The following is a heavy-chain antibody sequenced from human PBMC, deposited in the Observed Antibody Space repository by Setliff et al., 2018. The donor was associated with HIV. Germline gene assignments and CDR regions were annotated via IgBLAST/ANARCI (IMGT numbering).Heavy chain of an antibody. J-gene: IGHJ6*04. CDR3: ARLGEHDTGDLDV. Sequence: KTSETLSLTCKVSGDSISSGGYYWTWIRKPAGKGLEWIGHIYTSGNTNYNPSLKSRVSISAATSKNQFFLTLTSVTAADSAVYYCARLGEHDTGDLDVWGKGTTVTVSS. V-gene: IGHV4-61*09. D-gene: IGHD1-1*01. CDR2: IYTSGNT. CDR1: GDSISSGGYY.